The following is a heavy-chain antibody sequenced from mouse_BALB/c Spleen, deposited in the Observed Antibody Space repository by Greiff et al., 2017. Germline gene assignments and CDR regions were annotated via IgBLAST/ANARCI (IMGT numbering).Heavy chain of an antibody. D-gene: IGHD2-2*01. CDR2: ISSGGGNT. V-gene: IGHV5-9*03. CDR1: GFTFSSYT. Sequence: EVKVVESGGGLVKPGGSLKLSCAASGFTFSSYTMSWVRQTPEKRLEWVATISSGGGNTYYPDSVKGRFTISRDNAKNNLYLQMSSLRSEDTALYYCARYGGYDVFAYWGQGTLVTVSA. CDR3: ARYGGYDVFAY. J-gene: IGHJ3*01.